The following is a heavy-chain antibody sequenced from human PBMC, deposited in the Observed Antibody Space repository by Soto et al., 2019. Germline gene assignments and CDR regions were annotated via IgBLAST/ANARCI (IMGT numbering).Heavy chain of an antibody. Sequence: XGTLELSCTVSGGSISSYYLSWIRQPPGKGLEWIGYIYYSVSTNYNPSLKSRVTISIDTSKNQFSLKLSSVTAADTAVYYCARVAGIAAAGTWFWFDPWGQGTLVTVSS. CDR2: IYYSVST. D-gene: IGHD6-13*01. CDR3: ARVAGIAAAGTWFWFDP. V-gene: IGHV4-59*01. CDR1: GGSISSYY. J-gene: IGHJ5*02.